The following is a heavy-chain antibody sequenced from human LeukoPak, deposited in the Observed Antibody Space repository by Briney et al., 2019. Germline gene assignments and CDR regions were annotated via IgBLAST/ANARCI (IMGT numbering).Heavy chain of an antibody. CDR3: VRDGRVGATGTLLDL. J-gene: IGHJ5*02. D-gene: IGHD1-1*01. CDR2: INRDGTTT. CDR1: GFTFSRHW. V-gene: IGHV3-74*03. Sequence: GGSLRVSCAASGFTFSRHWMHWVRQAPGREMAWVSRINRDGTTTEYADSVKGRFTISRDNAKNTLYLQMNSLGVDDTALYYCVRDGRVGATGTLLDLWGQGTLVTVSS.